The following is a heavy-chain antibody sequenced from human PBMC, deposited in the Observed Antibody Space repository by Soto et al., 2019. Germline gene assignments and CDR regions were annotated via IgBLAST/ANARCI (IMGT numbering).Heavy chain of an antibody. CDR2: IDPSDSYT. V-gene: IGHV5-10-1*01. Sequence: EVQLVQSGAEVKKPGESLRISCKGSGYSFTSYWISWVRQMPGKGLEGMGRIDPSDSYTNYRPSFQSHVTISADKSISTAYLQWSSLKASATDMYYCAKLQAAAGDNDPTFDYWGQGTLVTVSS. CDR1: GYSFTSYW. J-gene: IGHJ4*02. CDR3: AKLQAAAGDNDPTFDY. D-gene: IGHD6-13*01.